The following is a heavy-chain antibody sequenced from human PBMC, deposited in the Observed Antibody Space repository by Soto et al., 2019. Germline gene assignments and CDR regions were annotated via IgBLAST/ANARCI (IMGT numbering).Heavy chain of an antibody. J-gene: IGHJ4*02. CDR2: IYYSGST. D-gene: IGHD6-13*01. V-gene: IGHV4-39*01. CDR1: GDSISSTYYY. Sequence: QLQLQESGPGLVKPSETLSLTCTVSGDSISSTYYYWGWIRQPPGKGLEWIGTIYYSGSTYYNPSLKRRATISLTXXKNQFFLKVTSVTAADTAVYYCANRPAIAAAAHPPRFYFDYWGQGTLVTVSS. CDR3: ANRPAIAAAAHPPRFYFDY.